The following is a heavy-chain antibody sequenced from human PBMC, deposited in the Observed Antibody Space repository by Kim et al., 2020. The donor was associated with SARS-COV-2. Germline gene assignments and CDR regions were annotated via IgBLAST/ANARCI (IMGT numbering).Heavy chain of an antibody. Sequence: SPGYADSVKGRFTISRDNAKNTLYLQMNDLRAEDTAVYYCVRDSSGWYDYWGQGTLATVSS. D-gene: IGHD6-19*01. V-gene: IGHV3-74*01. CDR2: SP. CDR3: VRDSSGWYDY. J-gene: IGHJ4*02.